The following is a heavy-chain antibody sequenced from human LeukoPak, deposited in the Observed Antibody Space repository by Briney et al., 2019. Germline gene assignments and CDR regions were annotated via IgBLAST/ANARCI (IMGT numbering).Heavy chain of an antibody. CDR2: ISGSGGST. CDR3: AKGPNYDFWSGYSDFDY. J-gene: IGHJ4*02. V-gene: IGHV3-23*01. D-gene: IGHD3-3*01. CDR1: GFTFSSYA. Sequence: SGGSLRLSCAASGFTFSSYAMSWVRQAPGKGLEWVSAISGSGGSTYYADSVKGRFTISRDNSKNTLYLQMNSLRAEDTAVYYCAKGPNYDFWSGYSDFDYWGQGTLVTVSS.